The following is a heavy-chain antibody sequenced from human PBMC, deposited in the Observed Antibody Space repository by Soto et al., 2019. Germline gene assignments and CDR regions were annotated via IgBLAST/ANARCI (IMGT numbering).Heavy chain of an antibody. CDR2: FYYSGST. CDR3: ARARGGYFDY. V-gene: IGHV4-59*01. CDR1: GGSISSYY. Sequence: SETLSLTCTVSGGSISSYYWSWIRQPPGKGLEWIGYFYYSGSTNYNPSLKSRVTISVDTSKNHFSLKLSSVTVADTAVYYCARARGGYFDYWGQGTLVTVSS. J-gene: IGHJ4*02.